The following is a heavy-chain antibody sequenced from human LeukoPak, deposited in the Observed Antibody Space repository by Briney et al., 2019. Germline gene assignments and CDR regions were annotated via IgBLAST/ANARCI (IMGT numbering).Heavy chain of an antibody. CDR2: IYYSGST. CDR1: GGSISSSSYY. CDR3: ARLTMVRGVTRFDY. J-gene: IGHJ4*02. V-gene: IGHV4-39*07. Sequence: SETLSLTCTVSGGSISSSSYYWGWIRQPPGKGLEWIGGIYYSGSTYYNPSLKSRVTISVDTSKNQFSLKPSSVTAADTAVYYCARLTMVRGVTRFDYWGQGTLVTVSS. D-gene: IGHD3-10*01.